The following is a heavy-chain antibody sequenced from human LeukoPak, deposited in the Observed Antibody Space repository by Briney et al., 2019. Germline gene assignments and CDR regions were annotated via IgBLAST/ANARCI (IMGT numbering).Heavy chain of an antibody. CDR1: GGSISSYY. J-gene: IGHJ4*02. Sequence: PSETLSLTCTVSGGSISSYYWSWIRQPPGKGLEWIGYIYYSGNTNYNPSLKSRVTISVDTSKNQFSLQLNSVTAADTAVYSCARYAYGSGPFDYWGQGTLITVSS. CDR2: IYYSGNT. CDR3: ARYAYGSGPFDY. D-gene: IGHD6-19*01. V-gene: IGHV4-59*01.